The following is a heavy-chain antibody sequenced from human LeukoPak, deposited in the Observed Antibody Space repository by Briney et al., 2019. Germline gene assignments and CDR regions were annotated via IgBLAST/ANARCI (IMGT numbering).Heavy chain of an antibody. D-gene: IGHD3-10*01. CDR2: VKSKADDGTT. J-gene: IGHJ3*02. Sequence: GGSPRLSCAASGFTFSNAWMSWVRQAPGKGLEWVGRVKSKADDGTTDYAAPVQGRFTISRDDSKNTLSLQMNSLKTEDTAVYYCATEGGSGSYYGDDAFDMWGRGTMVTVSS. CDR3: ATEGGSGSYYGDDAFDM. CDR1: GFTFSNAW. V-gene: IGHV3-15*01.